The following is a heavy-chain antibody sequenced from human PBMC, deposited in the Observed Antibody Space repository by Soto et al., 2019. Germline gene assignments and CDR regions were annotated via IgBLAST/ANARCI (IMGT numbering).Heavy chain of an antibody. J-gene: IGHJ4*02. CDR1: GFTFSSYA. D-gene: IGHD3-22*01. V-gene: IGHV3-30-3*01. Sequence: GGSLRLSCEASGFTFSSYAMHWVRQAPGKGLEWVAVISYDGSNKYYADSVWGRFTISRDNSKNTLYLQMNSLRAEDTAVYYCARAAYSSGYRPNDYWGQGTLVTVSS. CDR3: ARAAYSSGYRPNDY. CDR2: ISYDGSNK.